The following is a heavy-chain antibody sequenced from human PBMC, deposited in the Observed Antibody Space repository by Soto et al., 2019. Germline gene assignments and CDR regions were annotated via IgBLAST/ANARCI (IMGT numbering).Heavy chain of an antibody. D-gene: IGHD2-2*01. Sequence: RQPPGKGLEWIGEINHGGTTNYNPSLKSRVTLSVDTSKNQFSLKLSSVTAADTAVYYCARGVYCSSTSCYWGMDVWGQGTKVTVSS. CDR2: INHGGTT. CDR3: ARGVYCSSTSCYWGMDV. V-gene: IGHV4-34*01. J-gene: IGHJ6*02.